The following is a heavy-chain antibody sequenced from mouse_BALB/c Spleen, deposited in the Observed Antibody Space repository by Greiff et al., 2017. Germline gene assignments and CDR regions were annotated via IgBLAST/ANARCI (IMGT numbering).Heavy chain of an antibody. CDR1: GFNIKDYY. J-gene: IGHJ4*01. D-gene: IGHD2-1*01. Sequence: EVQLQQSGAELVRSGASVKLSCTASGFNIKDYYMHWVKQRPEQGLEWIGWIDPENGDTEYAPKFQGKATMTADTSSNTAYLQLSSLTSEDTAVYYCNAWGGNYDGGSAMDYWGQGTSVTVSS. CDR2: IDPENGDT. V-gene: IGHV14-4*02. CDR3: NAWGGNYDGGSAMDY.